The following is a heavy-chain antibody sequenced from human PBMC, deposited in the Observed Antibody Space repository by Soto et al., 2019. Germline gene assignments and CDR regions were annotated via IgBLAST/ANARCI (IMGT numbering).Heavy chain of an antibody. CDR2: ISYDGSNK. D-gene: IGHD5-18*01. Sequence: PGGSLRLSCAASGFTFSSYGMHWVRQAPGKGLEWVAVISYDGSNKYYADSVKGRFTISRDNSKNTLYLQMNSLRAEDTAVYYCAKGIAAMVSRYYYYGMDVWGQGTTVTVSS. CDR3: AKGIAAMVSRYYYYGMDV. V-gene: IGHV3-30*18. J-gene: IGHJ6*02. CDR1: GFTFSSYG.